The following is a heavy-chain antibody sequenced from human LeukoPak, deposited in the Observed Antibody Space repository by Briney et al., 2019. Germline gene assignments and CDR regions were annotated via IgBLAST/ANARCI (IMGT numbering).Heavy chain of an antibody. D-gene: IGHD3-16*01. CDR1: GFTISGYW. CDR3: TGGTSPSWFDP. Sequence: GWSLRLSCAASGFTISGYWMSWVRQAPGKGLEWVANIKQDGSEEYYVDSVKGRFTISRDNAENTLYLQMNSLRAEDTAVYFCTGGTSPSWFDPWGQGTLVIVSS. V-gene: IGHV3-7*03. CDR2: IKQDGSEE. J-gene: IGHJ5*02.